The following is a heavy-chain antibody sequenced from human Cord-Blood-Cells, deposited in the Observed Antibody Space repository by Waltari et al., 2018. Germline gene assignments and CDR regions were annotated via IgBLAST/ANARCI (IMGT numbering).Heavy chain of an antibody. CDR2: INHSGST. J-gene: IGHJ4*02. D-gene: IGHD3-16*01. V-gene: IGHV4-34*01. CDR3: ARGNPYADFDY. Sequence: QVQLQQWGAGLLKPSETLSLTCAVYGGSFSGYYWSWIRQPPGKGLEWIGEINHSGSTNYNPSLKRRVTISVDTSKNQFSLKLSSVTAADTAVYYCARGNPYADFDYWGQGTLVTVSS. CDR1: GGSFSGYY.